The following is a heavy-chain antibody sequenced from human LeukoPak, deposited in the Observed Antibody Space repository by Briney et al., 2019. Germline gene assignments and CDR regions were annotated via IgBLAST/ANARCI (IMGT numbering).Heavy chain of an antibody. CDR1: GFTFSSYW. Sequence: GGSLRLSCAASGFTFSSYWMNWARQAPGKGLEWVASINHNGNVNYYVDSVKGRFTISRDNAKNSLYLQMNSLRAEDTAVYYCARDQVSSGWYLDYYYGMDVWGQGTTVTVSS. D-gene: IGHD6-19*01. J-gene: IGHJ6*02. CDR2: INHNGNVN. V-gene: IGHV3-7*03. CDR3: ARDQVSSGWYLDYYYGMDV.